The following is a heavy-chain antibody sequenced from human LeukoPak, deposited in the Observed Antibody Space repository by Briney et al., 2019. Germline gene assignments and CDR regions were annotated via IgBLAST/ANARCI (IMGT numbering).Heavy chain of an antibody. CDR2: IDPSDSYT. V-gene: IGHV5-10-1*01. D-gene: IGHD2-2*01. CDR3: ARQKSTYYYYGMDV. CDR1: GYSFTSYW. J-gene: IGHJ6*02. Sequence: GESLKTSCKGSGYSFTSYWISWVRQMPGKGLEWMGRIDPSDSYTNYSPSFQGHVTISADKSISTAYLQWSSLKASDTAMYHCARQKSTYYYYGMDVWGQGTTVTVSS.